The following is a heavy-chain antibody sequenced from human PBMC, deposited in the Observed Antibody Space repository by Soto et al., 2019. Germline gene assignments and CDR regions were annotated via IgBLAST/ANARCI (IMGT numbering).Heavy chain of an antibody. V-gene: IGHV3-21*01. CDR1: GFTFSSYS. CDR3: ARERRLRFLEWLSHDLDY. J-gene: IGHJ4*02. Sequence: PGGSLRLSCAASGFTFSSYSMNWVRQAPGKGLEWVSSISSSSSYIYYADSVKGRFTISRDNAKNSLYLQMNSLRAEDTAVYYCARERRLRFLEWLSHDLDYWGQGTLVTVSS. CDR2: ISSSSSYI. D-gene: IGHD3-3*01.